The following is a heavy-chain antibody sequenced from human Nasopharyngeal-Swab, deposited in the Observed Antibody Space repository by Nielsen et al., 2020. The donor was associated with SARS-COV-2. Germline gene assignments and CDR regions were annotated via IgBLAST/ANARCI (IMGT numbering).Heavy chain of an antibody. D-gene: IGHD6-13*01. V-gene: IGHV3-15*01. J-gene: IGHJ4*02. Sequence: VRQAPGKGLEWVGRIKSKTDGGTTDYTAPLKGRFTISRDDSKNTLYLQMNSLKIEDTAVYYCTTDRYSSSWYNAINYWGQGTLVTVLL. CDR3: TTDRYSSSWYNAINY. CDR2: IKSKTDGGTT.